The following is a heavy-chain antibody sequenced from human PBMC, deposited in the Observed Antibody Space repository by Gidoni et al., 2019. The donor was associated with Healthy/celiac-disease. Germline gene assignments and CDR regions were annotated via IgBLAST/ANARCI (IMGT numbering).Heavy chain of an antibody. J-gene: IGHJ3*02. CDR1: GFTFSSYG. CDR2: ISYDGSNK. Sequence: QVKLVESGGGVVQPGRSLRLSCAASGFTFSSYGMHWVRQAPGKGLEWVAVISYDGSNKYYADSVKGRFTISRDNSKNTLYLQMNSLRAEDTAVYYCAKLIVVVTTAFDIWGQGTMVTVSS. D-gene: IGHD3-22*01. CDR3: AKLIVVVTTAFDI. V-gene: IGHV3-30*18.